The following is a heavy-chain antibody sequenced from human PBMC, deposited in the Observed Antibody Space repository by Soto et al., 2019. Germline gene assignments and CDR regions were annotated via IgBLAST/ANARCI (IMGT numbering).Heavy chain of an antibody. CDR2: IYYSGST. J-gene: IGHJ4*02. CDR1: GGSISSGGYY. CDR3: ARGPIAAAGIDY. V-gene: IGHV4-31*03. Sequence: QVQLQESGPGLVKPSQTLSLTCTVSGGSISSGGYYWSWIRQHPGKGLEWIGYIYYSGSTYYNPPLQSRXXIXVXXSKTQFSLKLSSVTAADTAVYYCARGPIAAAGIDYWGQGTLVTVSS. D-gene: IGHD6-13*01.